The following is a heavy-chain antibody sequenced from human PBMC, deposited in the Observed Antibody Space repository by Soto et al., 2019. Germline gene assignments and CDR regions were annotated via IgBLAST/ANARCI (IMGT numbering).Heavy chain of an antibody. CDR2: ISNDGSNK. CDR1: GFTFSRYG. Sequence: PGGSLRLSCAASGFTFSRYGMHWVRQAPGKGLQWVAVISNDGSNKYNADSVKGRFTISRDNSKNTLYLQMNSLRAEDTAVYYCAKSYYYDSSGYYYYYGMDVWGQGTTVTVSS. CDR3: AKSYYYDSSGYYYYYGMDV. V-gene: IGHV3-30*18. D-gene: IGHD3-22*01. J-gene: IGHJ6*02.